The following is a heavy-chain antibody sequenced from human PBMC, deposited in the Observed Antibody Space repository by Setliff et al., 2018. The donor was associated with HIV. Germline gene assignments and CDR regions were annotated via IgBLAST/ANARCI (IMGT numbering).Heavy chain of an antibody. CDR1: GGSISSHY. D-gene: IGHD6-19*01. Sequence: LSLTCTVSGGSISSHYWSWIRQPPGKGLEWIGSIYYSGSTNYNPSLKSRVTISVDTSKNQFSLKLSSVTAADTAVYYCARARSDWYNVRPYYFDLWGQGTPVTVSS. J-gene: IGHJ4*02. CDR2: IYYSGST. V-gene: IGHV4-59*11. CDR3: ARARSDWYNVRPYYFDL.